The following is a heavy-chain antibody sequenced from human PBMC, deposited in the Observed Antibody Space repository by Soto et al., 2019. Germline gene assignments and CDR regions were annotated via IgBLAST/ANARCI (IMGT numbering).Heavy chain of an antibody. V-gene: IGHV3-23*01. Sequence: EVQLLESGGGLVQPGGSLRLSCAASGFTFSSYAMSWVRQAPGKGLEWVSAISGSGGSTYYADSVKGRFTNSRNNSKNTLHLQMNSLRAEDTAVYYGAKGYCSSTSCYFPRCGESLGYYYYYMDVWGKGTTVTVSS. J-gene: IGHJ6*03. CDR1: GFTFSSYA. CDR2: ISGSGGST. D-gene: IGHD2-2*01. CDR3: AKGYCSSTSCYFPRCGESLGYYYYYMDV.